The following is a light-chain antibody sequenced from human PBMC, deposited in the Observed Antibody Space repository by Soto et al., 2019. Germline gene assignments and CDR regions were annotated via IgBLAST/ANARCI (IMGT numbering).Light chain of an antibody. CDR3: QQYNHWPPLT. Sequence: EIVMTQSPATLSVSPGERATLSCRASQSVVRNLAWYQQKPGQAPRLLIYGASTRATGIPARFSGSGSGIEFTLTISSLHSEDFAIYSCQQYNHWPPLTFGGGTKVEIK. CDR2: GAS. CDR1: QSVVRN. J-gene: IGKJ4*01. V-gene: IGKV3-15*01.